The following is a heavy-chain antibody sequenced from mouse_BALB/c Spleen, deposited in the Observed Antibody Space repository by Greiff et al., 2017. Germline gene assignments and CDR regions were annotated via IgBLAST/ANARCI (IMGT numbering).Heavy chain of an antibody. CDR3: ARGRYPYAMDY. CDR1: GYTFTNYA. J-gene: IGHJ4*01. CDR2: ISTYSGNT. V-gene: IGHV1-67*01. Sequence: QVQLQQSGPELVRPGVSVKISCKGSGYTFTNYAMHWVKQSHAKSLEWIGVISTYSGNTNYNQKFKGKATMTVDKSSSTAYMELARLTSEDSAIYYCARGRYPYAMDYWGQGTSVTVSS.